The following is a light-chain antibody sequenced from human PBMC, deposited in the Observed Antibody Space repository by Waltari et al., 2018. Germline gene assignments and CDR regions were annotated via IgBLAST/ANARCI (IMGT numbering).Light chain of an antibody. CDR2: KAF. CDR1: QNIKTW. Sequence: DIQMSQSPSTLSVSIADRVTIPCRASQNIKTWVAWYQQKPGKAPKFLVYKAFSLNNGVPSRFTGSGSGTDFTLTITSLQPDDFATYFCQQYDTDPLTFGGGTKVEIK. V-gene: IGKV1-5*03. J-gene: IGKJ4*01. CDR3: QQYDTDPLT.